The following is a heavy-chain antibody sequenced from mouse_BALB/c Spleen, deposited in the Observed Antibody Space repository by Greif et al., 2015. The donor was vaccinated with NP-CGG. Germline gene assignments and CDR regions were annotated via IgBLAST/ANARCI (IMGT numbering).Heavy chain of an antibody. J-gene: IGHJ4*01. CDR2: ISSGGGST. CDR3: ARFYYGNYNYAMDY. D-gene: IGHD2-1*01. V-gene: IGHV5-12-1*01. Sequence: EVKVEESGGGLVKPGGSLKLSCAASGFAFSSYDMSWVRQTPEKRLEWVAYISSGGGSTYYPDTVKGRFTISRDNAKNTLYLQMSSLKSEDTAMYYCARFYYGNYNYAMDYWGQGTSVTVSS. CDR1: GFAFSSYD.